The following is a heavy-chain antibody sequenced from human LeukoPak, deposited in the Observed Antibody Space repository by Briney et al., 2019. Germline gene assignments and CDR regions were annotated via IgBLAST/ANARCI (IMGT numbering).Heavy chain of an antibody. V-gene: IGHV1-2*02. D-gene: IGHD1-26*01. Sequence: ASVKVSCKASGYTFTGYYMHWVRQAPGQGLEWMGWINPNSGGTNYAQKFQGRVTMTRDTSISTAYMELSRLRSDDTAVYYCARPIVGVTRAFDIWGKGKMVTVSS. CDR3: ARPIVGVTRAFDI. CDR1: GYTFTGYY. CDR2: INPNSGGT. J-gene: IGHJ3*02.